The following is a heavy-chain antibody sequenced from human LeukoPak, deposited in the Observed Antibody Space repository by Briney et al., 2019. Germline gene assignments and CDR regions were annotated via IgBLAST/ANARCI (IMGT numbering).Heavy chain of an antibody. V-gene: IGHV3-33*06. CDR2: IWYDGSNK. Sequence: GGSLRLSCAASGFTFSSYGMHWVRQAPDKGLEWVAVIWYDGSNKYYADSVKGRFTISRDNSKNTLYLQMNSLRAEDTAVYYCAKVSVTRSYMDVWGKGTTVTVSS. J-gene: IGHJ6*03. D-gene: IGHD4-11*01. CDR3: AKVSVTRSYMDV. CDR1: GFTFSSYG.